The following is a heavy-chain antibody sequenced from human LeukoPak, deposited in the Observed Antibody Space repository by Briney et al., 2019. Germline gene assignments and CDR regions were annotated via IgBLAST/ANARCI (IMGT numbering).Heavy chain of an antibody. CDR1: GFTFISYA. J-gene: IGHJ2*01. V-gene: IGHV3-23*01. Sequence: GGSLRLSCAASGFTFISYAMSWVRQAPGPGLEWVSAISGSGDNTYYGDSVKGRFTMSRDNSKNTLYLQMSSLRAEDTAVYYCAKDAGSYGDYNSWYFDLWGRGTLVTFSS. D-gene: IGHD4-17*01. CDR3: AKDAGSYGDYNSWYFDL. CDR2: ISGSGDNT.